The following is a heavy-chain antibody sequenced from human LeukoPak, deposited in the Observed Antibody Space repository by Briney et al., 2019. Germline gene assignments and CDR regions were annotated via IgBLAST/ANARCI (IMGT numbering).Heavy chain of an antibody. Sequence: SVKVSCKASGGTFSSYAISWVRQAPGQGLEWMGRIIPILGIANYAQKFQGRVTITADKSTSTAYMELSSLRSEDTAVYYCASETNTMVRGVIIIGALDIWGQGTMVTVSS. CDR1: GGTFSSYA. D-gene: IGHD3-10*01. CDR2: IIPILGIA. J-gene: IGHJ3*02. V-gene: IGHV1-69*04. CDR3: ASETNTMVRGVIIIGALDI.